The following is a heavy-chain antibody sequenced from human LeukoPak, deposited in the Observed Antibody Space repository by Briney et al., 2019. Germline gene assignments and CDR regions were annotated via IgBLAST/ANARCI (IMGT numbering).Heavy chain of an antibody. J-gene: IGHJ5*02. CDR3: ARDYGDYPRWFDP. CDR2: FDPEAGET. Sequence: ASVKVSCKVSGFTLTELSMHWVRQAPGKGLEWMGTFDPEAGETNYAQKFQGRVTMTEDTSTDTVYMQLSSLRSEDTAVYYCARDYGDYPRWFDPWGQGTLVTVSS. CDR1: GFTLTELS. V-gene: IGHV1-24*01. D-gene: IGHD4-17*01.